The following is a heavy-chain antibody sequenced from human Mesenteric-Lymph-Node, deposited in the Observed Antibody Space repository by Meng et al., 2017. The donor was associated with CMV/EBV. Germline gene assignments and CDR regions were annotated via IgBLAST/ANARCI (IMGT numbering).Heavy chain of an antibody. CDR3: ASVTRNWFDP. V-gene: IGHV4-61*01. Sequence: GSLRLSCSVSGGSVSSGSFYWNWIRQPPGKGLEWIGYIYYSGSTNYNPSLKSRVTISVDTSKNQFSLKLSSVTAADTAVYYCASVTRNWFDPWGQGTLVTVSS. CDR1: GGSVSSGSFY. CDR2: IYYSGST. J-gene: IGHJ5*02.